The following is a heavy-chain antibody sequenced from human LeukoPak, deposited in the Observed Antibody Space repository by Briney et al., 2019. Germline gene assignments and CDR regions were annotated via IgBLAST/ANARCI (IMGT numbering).Heavy chain of an antibody. CDR1: GFSFDDYA. J-gene: IGHJ4*02. CDR3: AKEFPGTTWGFNS. CDR2: LSGSDDST. Sequence: GGSLRLSCAASGFSFDDYAMSWVRQAPGKGLEWVSSLSGSDDSTYYADSVKGWFTISRDNSKNTLYLQMNSLRAEDTAVYYCAKEFPGTTWGFNSWGQGTLVTVSS. V-gene: IGHV3-23*01. D-gene: IGHD1-1*01.